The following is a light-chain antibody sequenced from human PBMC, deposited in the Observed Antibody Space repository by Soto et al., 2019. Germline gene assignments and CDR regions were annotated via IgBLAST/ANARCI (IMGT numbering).Light chain of an antibody. CDR3: LQYNSYSWT. CDR1: QKISSW. Sequence: DIPMTQSPSTLSASVGDRVTITCRASQKISSWLAWYQQKPGKAPKLLIYDASSLEGGVPSRFSGSGSGTEFTLTITSLQPDDFAVYYCLQYNSYSWTFGQGTKVEIK. V-gene: IGKV1-5*01. CDR2: DAS. J-gene: IGKJ1*01.